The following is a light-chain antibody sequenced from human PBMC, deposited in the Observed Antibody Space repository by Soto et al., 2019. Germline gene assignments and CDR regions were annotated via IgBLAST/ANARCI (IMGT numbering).Light chain of an antibody. CDR1: QGIRND. CDR2: AAS. J-gene: IGKJ1*01. Sequence: AIQMTQSPSSLSASVGDRVTITCRASQGIRNDLGWYQQKPGKAPKLLIYAASSLQSGVPSRFSGSGPGTDFTLAISSLQPEDFATYYCLQDYNYPWTFGQGTKVEIK. CDR3: LQDYNYPWT. V-gene: IGKV1-6*01.